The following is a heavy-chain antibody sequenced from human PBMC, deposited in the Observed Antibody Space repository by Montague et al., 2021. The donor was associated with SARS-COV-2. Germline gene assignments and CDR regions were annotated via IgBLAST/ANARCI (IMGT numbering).Heavy chain of an antibody. D-gene: IGHD1-26*01. J-gene: IGHJ4*02. CDR3: ARQGGSYYNYFDL. Sequence: TLSLTCTVSGGSISSYHYYWSWIRQHPGKGLEFIGYIYYSGISLYNPSLRIRLTIPVDTSKIPFSLRLSSVTDADTAIYVCARQGGSYYNYFDLWGQGTLVTVSS. CDR1: GGSISSYHYY. V-gene: IGHV4-31*03. CDR2: IYYSGIS.